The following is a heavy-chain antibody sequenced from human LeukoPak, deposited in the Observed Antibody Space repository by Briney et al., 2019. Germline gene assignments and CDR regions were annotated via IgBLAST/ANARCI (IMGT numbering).Heavy chain of an antibody. CDR2: IYYSGST. V-gene: IGHV4-30-4*01. CDR1: GGSISSGDYY. Sequence: SSGTLSLTCTVSGGSISSGDYYWSWIRQPPGKGLEWIGYIYYSGSTYYNPSLKSRVTISVDTSKNQFSLKLSSVTAADTAVYYCARGGYSYGYGYWGQGTLVTVSS. D-gene: IGHD5-18*01. J-gene: IGHJ4*02. CDR3: ARGGYSYGYGY.